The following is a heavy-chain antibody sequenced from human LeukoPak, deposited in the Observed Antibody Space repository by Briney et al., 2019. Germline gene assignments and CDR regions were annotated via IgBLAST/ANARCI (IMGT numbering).Heavy chain of an antibody. D-gene: IGHD6-19*01. J-gene: IGHJ4*02. V-gene: IGHV3-74*03. CDR3: TRSGYSNGYDF. CDR2: ITPDGGST. CDR1: GFTFSGHW. Sequence: GGSLRLSCVASGFTFSGHWMHWVRQVPGKGLVAVSRITPDGGSTAYADSVKGRFAISRDNDKNTLYLEMNSLTAEDTALYYCTRSGYSNGYDFWGQGTLVTVSS.